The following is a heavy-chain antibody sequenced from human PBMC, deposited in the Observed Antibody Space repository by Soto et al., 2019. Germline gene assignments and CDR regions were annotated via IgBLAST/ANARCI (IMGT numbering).Heavy chain of an antibody. V-gene: IGHV4-34*01. CDR1: GGSFSGYY. Sequence: SSETLSLTCAVYGGSFSGYYWSWIRQPPGKGLVWIGEINHSGSTNYNPSLKSRVTISVDTSKNQFSLKLSSVTAADTAVYYCARGGPELGLDNWFDPWGQGTLVTVSS. D-gene: IGHD1-7*01. CDR3: ARGGPELGLDNWFDP. CDR2: INHSGST. J-gene: IGHJ5*02.